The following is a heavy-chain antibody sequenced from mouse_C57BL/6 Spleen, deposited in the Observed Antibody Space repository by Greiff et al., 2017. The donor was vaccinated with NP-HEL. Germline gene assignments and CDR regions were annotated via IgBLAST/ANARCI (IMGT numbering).Heavy chain of an antibody. Sequence: EVMLVESGGGLVKPGGSLKLSCAASGFTFSDYGMHWVRQAPEKGLEWVAYISSGSSTIYYADTVKGRFTISRDNAKNTLFLQMTSLRSEDTAMYYCARGGGSSYDYFDYWGQGTTLTVSS. V-gene: IGHV5-17*01. D-gene: IGHD1-1*01. CDR1: GFTFSDYG. CDR2: ISSGSSTI. CDR3: ARGGGSSYDYFDY. J-gene: IGHJ2*01.